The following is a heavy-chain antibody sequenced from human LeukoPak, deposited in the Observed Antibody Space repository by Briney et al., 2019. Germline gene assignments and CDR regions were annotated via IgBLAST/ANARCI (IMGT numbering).Heavy chain of an antibody. CDR3: ARSDRYQLLSWFDP. D-gene: IGHD2-2*01. CDR2: INPNSGGT. Sequence: GASVKVSCKASVYTFTGYYMHWVRQAPGQGLEWMGWINPNSGGTNYAQKFQGRVTMTRDTSISTAYMELSRLRSDDTAVYYCARSDRYQLLSWFDPWGQGTLVTVSS. CDR1: VYTFTGYY. V-gene: IGHV1-2*02. J-gene: IGHJ5*02.